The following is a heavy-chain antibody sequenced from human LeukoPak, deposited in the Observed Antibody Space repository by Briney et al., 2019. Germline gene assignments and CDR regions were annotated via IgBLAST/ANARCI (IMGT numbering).Heavy chain of an antibody. Sequence: GGSLRLSCAPSGFTFSIYAMSWVRQAPGKGLEWVSAITGSGGSTYYADSVKGRFTISRDNAKNSLYLQMNSLRAEDTAVYYCARDSHSYGYLDYWGQGTLVTVSS. V-gene: IGHV3-23*01. J-gene: IGHJ4*02. D-gene: IGHD5-18*01. CDR2: ITGSGGST. CDR1: GFTFSIYA. CDR3: ARDSHSYGYLDY.